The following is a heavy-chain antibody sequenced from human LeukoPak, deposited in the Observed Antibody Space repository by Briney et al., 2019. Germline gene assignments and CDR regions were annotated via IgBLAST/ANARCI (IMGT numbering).Heavy chain of an antibody. CDR1: GFTFSSYA. CDR2: ISGSGGST. Sequence: GGSLRLSCAASGFTFSSYAMSWVRQAPGKGLEWVSAISGSGGSTYYADSVKGRFTISRDNSKNTLYLQMNSPRAEDTAVYYCAKGEEVVPAALYYYYGMDVWGQGTTVTVSS. D-gene: IGHD2-2*01. V-gene: IGHV3-23*01. CDR3: AKGEEVVPAALYYYYGMDV. J-gene: IGHJ6*02.